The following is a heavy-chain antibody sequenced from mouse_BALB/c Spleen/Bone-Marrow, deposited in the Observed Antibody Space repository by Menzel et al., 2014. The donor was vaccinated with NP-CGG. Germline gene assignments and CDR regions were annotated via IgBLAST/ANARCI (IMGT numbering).Heavy chain of an antibody. CDR1: GFSLTSYG. D-gene: IGHD1-1*02. J-gene: IGHJ4*01. CDR2: IWAGGST. Sequence: QVQLQQPGPGLVAPSQSLSITCTVSGFSLTSYGVHWVRQPPGKGLEWLGVIWAGGSTNYNSALMSRLSINKDNSKSQVFLKMNSLQTDDTAMYYCASYGGGAMDYWGQGTSVTVSS. V-gene: IGHV2-9*02. CDR3: ASYGGGAMDY.